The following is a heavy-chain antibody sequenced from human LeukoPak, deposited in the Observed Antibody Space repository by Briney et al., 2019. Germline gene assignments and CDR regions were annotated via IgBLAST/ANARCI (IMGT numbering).Heavy chain of an antibody. CDR3: AATSTVTSGGTYYGMDV. Sequence: SVRVSCKASGFIFATSAVQWVRQARGQRLEWIGWIVVASGHTNYARRFHERVSIIRDMSTSSAYMDLSSLRSEDTAVYYCAATSTVTSGGTYYGMDVWGQGTTVTVSS. CDR1: GFIFATSA. D-gene: IGHD4-17*01. CDR2: IVVASGHT. J-gene: IGHJ6*02. V-gene: IGHV1-58*01.